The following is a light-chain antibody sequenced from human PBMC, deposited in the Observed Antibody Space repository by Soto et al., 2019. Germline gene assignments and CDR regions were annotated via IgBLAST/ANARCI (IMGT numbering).Light chain of an antibody. V-gene: IGLV1-44*01. CDR1: SSNIADNT. CDR2: SNN. Sequence: QSVLTQPPSASGTPGQRVTISCSGSSSNIADNTVNWYQQLPGTAPKLLIYSNNPRPSGVPARFSGYNSGTSASLAISGLHAEDDAYYYCAAWDDSLNGPVFGGGTKLTVL. J-gene: IGLJ2*01. CDR3: AAWDDSLNGPV.